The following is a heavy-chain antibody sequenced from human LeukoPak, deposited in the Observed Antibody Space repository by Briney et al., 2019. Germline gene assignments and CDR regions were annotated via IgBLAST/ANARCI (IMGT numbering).Heavy chain of an antibody. V-gene: IGHV2-5*02. CDR2: IYWDDDK. D-gene: IGHD4-17*01. Sequence: SGPTLVNPTQTLTLTCTFSGFSLSTRGVGVGWIRQPPGKALEWLALIYWDDDKRYSPSLKSRLTITKDTSKNQVVLTMTNMDPVDTATYYCAHPLLTTVTTFPFDYWGQGTLVTVSS. CDR1: GFSLSTRGVG. J-gene: IGHJ4*02. CDR3: AHPLLTTVTTFPFDY.